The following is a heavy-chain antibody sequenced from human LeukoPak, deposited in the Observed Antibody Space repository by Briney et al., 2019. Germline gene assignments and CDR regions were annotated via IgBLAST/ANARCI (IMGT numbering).Heavy chain of an antibody. D-gene: IGHD3-16*01. V-gene: IGHV1-69*13. CDR2: IIPIFGTA. CDR1: GGTFSSYA. J-gene: IGHJ6*02. Sequence: SVKVSCKASGGTFSSYAISWVRQAPGQGLEWMGGIIPIFGTANCAQKFQGRVTITAGESTSTAYMELSSLRSEDTAVYYCARVGGYYYYYGMDVWGQGTTVTVSS. CDR3: ARVGGYYYYYGMDV.